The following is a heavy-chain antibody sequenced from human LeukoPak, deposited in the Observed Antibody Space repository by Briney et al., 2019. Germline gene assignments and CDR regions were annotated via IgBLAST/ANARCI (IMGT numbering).Heavy chain of an antibody. D-gene: IGHD3-10*02. Sequence: GGSLRLSCAASGFTFDDYAMHWVRQAPGKGLEWVSGISWNSGSIGYADSVKGRFTISRDSAKNSLYLQMNSLRAEDTAVYYCAELGITMIGGVWGKGTTVTISS. CDR1: GFTFDDYA. J-gene: IGHJ6*04. CDR3: AELGITMIGGV. V-gene: IGHV3-9*01. CDR2: ISWNSGSI.